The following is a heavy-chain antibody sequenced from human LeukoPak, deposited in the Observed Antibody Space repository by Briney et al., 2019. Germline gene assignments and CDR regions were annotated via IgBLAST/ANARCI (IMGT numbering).Heavy chain of an antibody. CDR1: GGSISSGGYY. CDR2: IYYSXST. Sequence: XXLTCTXXGGSISSGGYYWSWIRQHPGTGPEXVXXIYYSXSTYYNPSLKSRVTISVDTSKNQFSLKLSSVTAADTAVYYCARALGYCSGGSCYKGGYYYYGMDVWGKGTTVTVSS. CDR3: ARALGYCSGGSCYKGGYYYYGMDV. J-gene: IGHJ6*04. D-gene: IGHD2-15*01. V-gene: IGHV4-31*03.